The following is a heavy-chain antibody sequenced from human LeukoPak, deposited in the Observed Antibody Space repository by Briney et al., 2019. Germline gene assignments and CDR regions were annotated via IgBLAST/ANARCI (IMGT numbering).Heavy chain of an antibody. CDR3: AKEKGFSSPYYYYYMDV. V-gene: IGHV3-23*01. CDR1: GFTFSTYV. Sequence: GGSLRLSCAASGFTFSTYVMTWVRQAPGKGLEWISGISDSGDSTYYADSVKGRFTISRDNSKNTLYLQMNSLRAEDTALYYCAKEKGFSSPYYYYYMDVWGKGTTVTVSS. D-gene: IGHD6-13*01. J-gene: IGHJ6*03. CDR2: ISDSGDST.